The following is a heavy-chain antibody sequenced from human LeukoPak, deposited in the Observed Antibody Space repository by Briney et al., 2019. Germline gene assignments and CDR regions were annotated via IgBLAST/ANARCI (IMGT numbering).Heavy chain of an antibody. D-gene: IGHD2-15*01. CDR2: IKEEGSEI. V-gene: IGHV3-7*01. CDR3: ASQECGGSGGSCYPSEY. CDR1: GFTFSNYD. Sequence: GGSLRLSCAASGFTFSNYDMNWVRQAPGKGREWVANIKEEGSEIYYVDVVKGRFTISRDNANNSLYLQMNSLGAEDTAVYYCASQECGGSGGSCYPSEYWGQGTLVTVSS. J-gene: IGHJ4*02.